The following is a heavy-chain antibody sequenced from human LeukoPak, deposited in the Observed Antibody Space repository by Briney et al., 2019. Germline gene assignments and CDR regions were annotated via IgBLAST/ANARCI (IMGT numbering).Heavy chain of an antibody. CDR2: ISSSSSYI. D-gene: IGHD3-22*01. CDR3: ATGIVVANNYYYGMDV. Sequence: GGSLRLSCAASGFTFSSYSMNWVRQAPGKGLEWVSSISSSSSYIYYADSVKGRFTISRDNAKNSLYLQMNSLRAEDTAVYYCATGIVVANNYYYGMDVWGQGTTVIVSS. J-gene: IGHJ6*02. CDR1: GFTFSSYS. V-gene: IGHV3-21*01.